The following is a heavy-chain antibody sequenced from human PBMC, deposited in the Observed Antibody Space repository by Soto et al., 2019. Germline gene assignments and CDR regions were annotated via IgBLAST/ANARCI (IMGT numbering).Heavy chain of an antibody. V-gene: IGHV2-5*02. J-gene: IGHJ4*02. D-gene: IGHD3-3*01. CDR2: IYWDDDK. CDR3: AHRVLRTVFGLVTTTAIYFDF. CDR1: GFSLTTSGVG. Sequence: QFTLNESGPTVVRPTETLTLTCRFSGFSLTTSGVGVGWIRQSPGKAPEWLALIYWDDDKRYSASLKSRLTITKDTSKNQVVLTVSDLDPTDTATYYCAHRVLRTVFGLVTTTAIYFDFWGQGTPGAVSS.